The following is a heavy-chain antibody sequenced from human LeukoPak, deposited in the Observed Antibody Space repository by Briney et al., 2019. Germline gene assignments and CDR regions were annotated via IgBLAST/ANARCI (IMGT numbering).Heavy chain of an antibody. CDR1: GGSIRSSYYY. CDR2: IYDSGST. D-gene: IGHD6-19*01. J-gene: IGHJ4*02. V-gene: IGHV4-39*01. Sequence: SETLSLTCTVSGGSIRSSYYYWGWIRQPPGKGLEWIGSIYDSGSTYYNPSLKSRVTISVDTSKNQFSLKLNSVTAADTAVYYCARPNSGWYFDYWGQGTLVAVSS. CDR3: ARPNSGWYFDY.